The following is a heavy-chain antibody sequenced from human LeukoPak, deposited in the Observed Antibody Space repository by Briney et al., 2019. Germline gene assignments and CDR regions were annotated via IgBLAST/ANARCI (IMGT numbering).Heavy chain of an antibody. J-gene: IGHJ4*02. D-gene: IGHD3-9*01. CDR2: IYYSGST. CDR3: ASYHARYQRGPFDY. CDR1: GGSVSSGSYY. V-gene: IGHV4-61*01. Sequence: PSETLSLTCTVSGGSVSSGSYYWSWIRQPPGKGLEWIGYIYYSGSTNYDPSLKSRVTISVDTSKNQFSLKLSSVTAADTAVYYCASYHARYQRGPFDYWGQGTLVTVSS.